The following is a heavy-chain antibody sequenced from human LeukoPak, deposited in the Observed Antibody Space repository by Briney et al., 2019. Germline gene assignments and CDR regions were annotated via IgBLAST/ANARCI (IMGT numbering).Heavy chain of an antibody. V-gene: IGHV4-59*01. CDR2: FDYSVSR. CDR3: ARGGGPYSYGIQYGMDG. D-gene: IGHD5-18*01. Sequence: SETLSLTCPVFGGPISSYYWSWIRQPPGKGLGWGGYFDYSVSRNYIPSLKRRVTISVDTSKKQFSLKLSSVTAADTAVYYCARGGGPYSYGIQYGMDGWGQGTTVTVSS. CDR1: GGPISSYY. J-gene: IGHJ6*02.